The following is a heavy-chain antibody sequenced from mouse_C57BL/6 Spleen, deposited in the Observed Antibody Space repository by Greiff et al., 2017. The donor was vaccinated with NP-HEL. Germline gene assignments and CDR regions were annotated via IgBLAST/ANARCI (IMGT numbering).Heavy chain of an antibody. Sequence: QVQLQQPGAELVKPGASVKLSCKASGYTFTSYWMQWVKQRPGQGLEWIGEIDPSDSYTNYNQKFKGKATLTVDTSSSTAYMQLSSLTSEDSAVYYCARGGNYPYYFDYWGQGTTLTVSS. V-gene: IGHV1-50*01. CDR2: IDPSDSYT. CDR1: GYTFTSYW. J-gene: IGHJ2*01. D-gene: IGHD2-1*01. CDR3: ARGGNYPYYFDY.